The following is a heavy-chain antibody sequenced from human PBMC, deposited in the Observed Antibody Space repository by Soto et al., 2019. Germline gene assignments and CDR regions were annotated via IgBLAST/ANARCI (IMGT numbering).Heavy chain of an antibody. CDR1: GGSMRNDDW. CDR2: ISHYGNT. CDR3: ARNGDCTSGICYVGWFDP. J-gene: IGHJ5*02. Sequence: QVQLQESGPGLVEPSGTLSLTCGVSGGSMRNDDWWSWVRQTPGKGLEWIGEISHYGNTNYNPSLKSRVTMSIDTYKNQLSLKVRSLSAADTAMYYCARNGDCTSGICYVGWFDPWGQGTLVSVSS. D-gene: IGHD2-2*01. V-gene: IGHV4-4*02.